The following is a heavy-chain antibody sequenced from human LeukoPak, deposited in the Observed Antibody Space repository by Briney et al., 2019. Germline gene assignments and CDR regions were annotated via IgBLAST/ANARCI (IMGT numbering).Heavy chain of an antibody. J-gene: IGHJ5*02. V-gene: IGHV4-61*02. CDR3: ARDCSSRSCQTPYQWFGP. CDR1: GESISNGNFY. CDR2: VLSSGST. Sequence: NPSETLSLTCSISGESISNGNFYWTWIRQPAGKGLEWIGRVLSSGSTHYNPSLRGRVTMSVDRSKNQFSLTLTSVTAADTAVYYCARDCSSRSCQTPYQWFGPWGQGTLVTVSS. D-gene: IGHD2-2*01.